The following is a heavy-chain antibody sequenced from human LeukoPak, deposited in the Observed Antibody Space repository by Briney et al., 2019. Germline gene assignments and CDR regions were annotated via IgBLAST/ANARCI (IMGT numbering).Heavy chain of an antibody. D-gene: IGHD3-10*01. CDR1: GGSISSSSYY. CDR3: ARGPLYDGMDV. J-gene: IGHJ6*02. CDR2: INHSGST. Sequence: SETLSLTCTVSGGSISSSSYYWGWIRQPPGKGLEWIGEINHSGSTNYNPSLKSRVTISVDTSKNQFSLKLSSVTAADTAVYYCARGPLYDGMDVWGQGTTVTVSS. V-gene: IGHV4-39*07.